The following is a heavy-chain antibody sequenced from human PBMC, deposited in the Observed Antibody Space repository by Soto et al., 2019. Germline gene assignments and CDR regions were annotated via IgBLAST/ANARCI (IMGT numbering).Heavy chain of an antibody. CDR1: GRTFSINADF. Sequence: QLLLQESGPGLVKPSETLSLTCTVSGRTFSINADFWYLAWIRQPPGKGLEWIGSIDNGGNTYYNPPLNSRVIISADTSKNQYSLSLNSVAAADTAVYYCVKRSLRVAPTWGQGILVTVSS. J-gene: IGHJ4*02. CDR2: IDNGGNT. V-gene: IGHV4-39*01. D-gene: IGHD3-16*01. CDR3: VKRSLRVAPT.